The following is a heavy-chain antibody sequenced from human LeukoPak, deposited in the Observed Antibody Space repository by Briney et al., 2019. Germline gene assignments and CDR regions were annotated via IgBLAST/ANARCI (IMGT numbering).Heavy chain of an antibody. CDR1: GFTFSIYS. Sequence: GGSLRLSCAAPGFTFSIYSINWVRQAPGKGLEWVSFITGNSNYIYYADSVKGRFTISRDNAKNSLYLQMNSLRVEDTAVYYCASALYYYGSGSHPYYYYYYMDVWGKGTTVTISS. CDR3: ASALYYYGSGSHPYYYYYYMDV. V-gene: IGHV3-21*01. CDR2: ITGNSNYI. D-gene: IGHD3-10*01. J-gene: IGHJ6*03.